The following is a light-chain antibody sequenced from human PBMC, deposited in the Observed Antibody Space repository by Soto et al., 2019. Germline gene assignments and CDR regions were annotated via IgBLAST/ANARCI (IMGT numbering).Light chain of an antibody. CDR3: QQYGSSPPT. Sequence: EIVMTQSPVTLSVSPGEIATLSCRASQNISRSLAWYQQKPGQGPRLLIYGASSRATGTPDRFSGSGSGTDFTLTINRLEPEDFALYYCQQYGSSPPTFGQGTKVDIK. V-gene: IGKV3-20*01. J-gene: IGKJ1*01. CDR1: QNISRS. CDR2: GAS.